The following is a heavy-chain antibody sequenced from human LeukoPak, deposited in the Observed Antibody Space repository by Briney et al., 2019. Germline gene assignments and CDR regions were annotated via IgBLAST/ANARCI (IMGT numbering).Heavy chain of an antibody. V-gene: IGHV5-51*01. J-gene: IGHJ4*02. Sequence: GESLKISCKGSGYKFTSYWIGWVRQMPGKGLEWMGIIFPVDSGTRYSPSFQGQVTISADRSVNTAYLQWSSLKASDTAMYYWARRHCGYSQPDYWGQGTLVTVSS. CDR3: ARRHCGYSQPDY. CDR1: GYKFTSYW. D-gene: IGHD3-22*01. CDR2: IFPVDSGT.